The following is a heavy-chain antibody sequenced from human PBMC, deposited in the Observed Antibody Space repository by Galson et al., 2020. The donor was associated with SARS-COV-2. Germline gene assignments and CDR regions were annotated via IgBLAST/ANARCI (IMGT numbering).Heavy chain of an antibody. D-gene: IGHD6-13*01. V-gene: IGHV2-70*01. J-gene: IGHJ6*02. CDR1: GFSLSTSGMC. CDR3: ARIVVEQQLVHDYYYGMDV. CDR2: IDWDDDK. Sequence: SGPTLVKPTQTLTLTCTFSGFSLSTSGMCVSWIRQPPGKALEWLALIDWDDDKYYSTSLKTRHTISKDTSQNQVVLTMTNMDPVDTATYYCARIVVEQQLVHDYYYGMDVWGQGTTVTVSS.